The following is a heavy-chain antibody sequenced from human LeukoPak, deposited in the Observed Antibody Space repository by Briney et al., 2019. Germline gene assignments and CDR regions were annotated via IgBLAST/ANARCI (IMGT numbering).Heavy chain of an antibody. Sequence: GSLRLSCAASGFTFSSYWMSWVRQAPGKGLEWVANIKQDGSEKYYVDSMKGRFTISRDNAKNSLYLQMNSLRAGDTALYYCAKGVRITMVRGAFDIWGQGTMVTVSS. CDR3: AKGVRITMVRGAFDI. V-gene: IGHV3-7*03. CDR2: IKQDGSEK. CDR1: GFTFSSYW. J-gene: IGHJ3*02. D-gene: IGHD3-10*01.